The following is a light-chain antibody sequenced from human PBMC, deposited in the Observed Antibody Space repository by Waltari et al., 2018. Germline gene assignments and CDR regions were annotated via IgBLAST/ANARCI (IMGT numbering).Light chain of an antibody. CDR2: DES. CDR3: QKYGTLPAT. Sequence: CRDSWSIRRVFASNQKNPGQAARILIYDESTWATGIRDRLSGSGSGTDFSLTISRLEPEEFAVYYCQKYGTLPATFGQVTKVEIK. V-gene: IGKV3-20*01. CDR1: WSIRRVF. J-gene: IGKJ1*01.